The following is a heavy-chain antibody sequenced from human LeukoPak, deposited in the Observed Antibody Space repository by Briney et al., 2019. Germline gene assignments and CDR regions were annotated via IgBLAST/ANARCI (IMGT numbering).Heavy chain of an antibody. CDR2: IYYSGST. D-gene: IGHD2-2*01. J-gene: IGHJ6*03. V-gene: IGHV4-59*01. CDR1: GGSISSYY. CDR3: ARERPDIVVVPAANYYYYYMDV. Sequence: PSETLSLTCTVSGGSISSYYWSWIRQPPGKGLEWMGYIYYSGSTNYNPSLKSRVTISVDTSKNQFSLKLSSVTAADTAVYYCARERPDIVVVPAANYYYYYMDVWGKGTTVTVSS.